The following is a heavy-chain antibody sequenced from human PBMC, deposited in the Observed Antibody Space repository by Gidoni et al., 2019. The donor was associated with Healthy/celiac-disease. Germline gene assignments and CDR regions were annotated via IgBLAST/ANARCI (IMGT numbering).Heavy chain of an antibody. CDR1: GFPFSDYY. V-gene: IGHV3-11*05. Sequence: QVQLVESGGGLVKPGGSLRLSCAASGFPFSDYYMSWIRQAPGKGLEWVSYISSSSSYTNYADSVKGRFTISRDNAKNSLYLQMNSLRAEDTAVYYCASYSGDYETYNWFDPWGQGTLVTVSS. D-gene: IGHD4-17*01. CDR3: ASYSGDYETYNWFDP. CDR2: ISSSSSYT. J-gene: IGHJ5*02.